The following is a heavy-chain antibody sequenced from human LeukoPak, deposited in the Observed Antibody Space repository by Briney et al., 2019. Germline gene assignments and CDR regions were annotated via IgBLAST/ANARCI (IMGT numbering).Heavy chain of an antibody. CDR1: GGSISSSDYY. D-gene: IGHD3-10*01. CDR3: ARDRGITTARGVPSWFDP. J-gene: IGHJ5*02. V-gene: IGHV4-61*02. Sequence: PPETLSLTCTVSGGSISSSDYYWTWIRQPAGKGLEWIGRIYTTGSPNYSPSLKSRVTISVDTSTNQFSLKLTSVTAADTAVYYCARDRGITTARGVPSWFDPWGQGTLVTVSS. CDR2: IYTTGSP.